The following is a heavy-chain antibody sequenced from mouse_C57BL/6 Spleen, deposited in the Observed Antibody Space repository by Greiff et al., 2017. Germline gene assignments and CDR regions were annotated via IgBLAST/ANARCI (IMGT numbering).Heavy chain of an antibody. Sequence: QVQLKQPGAELVKPGASVKLSCKASGYTFTSYWMHWVKQRPGRGLEWIGRIDPNSGGTKYNEKFKSKATLTVDKPSSTAYMQLSSLTSEDSAVYYCARSGIYYDYSYAMDYGGQGTSGTVSS. CDR3: ARSGIYYDYSYAMDY. CDR1: GYTFTSYW. D-gene: IGHD2-4*01. CDR2: IDPNSGGT. J-gene: IGHJ4*01. V-gene: IGHV1-72*01.